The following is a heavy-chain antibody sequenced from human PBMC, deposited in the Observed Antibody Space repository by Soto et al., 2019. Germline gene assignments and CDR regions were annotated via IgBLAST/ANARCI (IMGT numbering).Heavy chain of an antibody. Sequence: GGSLRLSCAASGFTFSSYSMNWVRQAPGKGLEWVSSISSSSSYIYYADSVEGRFTISRDNAKNSLYLQMNSLRAEDTAVYYCARGGRLGELSFNYWYFDLWGRGTLVTVSS. CDR2: ISSSSSYI. J-gene: IGHJ2*01. D-gene: IGHD3-16*02. V-gene: IGHV3-21*01. CDR1: GFTFSSYS. CDR3: ARGGRLGELSFNYWYFDL.